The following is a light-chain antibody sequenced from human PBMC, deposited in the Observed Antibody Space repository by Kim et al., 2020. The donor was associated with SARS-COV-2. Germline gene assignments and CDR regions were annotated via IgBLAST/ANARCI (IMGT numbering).Light chain of an antibody. V-gene: IGLV6-57*01. CDR3: QSYDATNQV. Sequence: KTVTISCTRSSGNIASNFVQWYQQRPGSSPTIVIYEDYQRPSGVPDRFAGSIDRSANSASLTISGLKTEDEADYYCQSYDATNQVFGGGTKVTVL. J-gene: IGLJ3*02. CDR2: EDY. CDR1: SGNIASNF.